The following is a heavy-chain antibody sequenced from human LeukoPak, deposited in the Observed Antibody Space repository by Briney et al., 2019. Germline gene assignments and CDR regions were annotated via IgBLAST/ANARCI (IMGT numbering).Heavy chain of an antibody. CDR2: INHSGST. CDR1: GGSFSGYY. V-gene: IGHV4-34*01. CDR3: ARDGVSIWSGYSYNWFDP. Sequence: SETLSLTCAVYGGSFSGYYWSRIRQPPGKGLEWIGEINHSGSTNYNPSLKSRVTLSVDTSKNQFSLKLSSLTAADTAVYYCARDGVSIWSGYSYNWFDPWGQGTLVTVSS. D-gene: IGHD3-3*01. J-gene: IGHJ5*02.